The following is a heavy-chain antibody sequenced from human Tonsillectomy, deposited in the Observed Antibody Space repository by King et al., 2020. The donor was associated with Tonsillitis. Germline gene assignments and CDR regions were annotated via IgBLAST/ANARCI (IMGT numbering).Heavy chain of an antibody. CDR1: GYTFTSYG. J-gene: IGHJ4*02. CDR3: ARMGYYDSSGYYYVGRGDY. Sequence: QLVQSGAEVKKPGASVKVSCKASGYTFTSYGISWVRQAPGQGLEWMGWISAYNGNTKYAQKLQGRVTMTTDTSTSTAYTELRSLRSDDTAVYYCARMGYYDSSGYYYVGRGDYWGQGTVVTVSS. V-gene: IGHV1-18*01. D-gene: IGHD3-22*01. CDR2: ISAYNGNT.